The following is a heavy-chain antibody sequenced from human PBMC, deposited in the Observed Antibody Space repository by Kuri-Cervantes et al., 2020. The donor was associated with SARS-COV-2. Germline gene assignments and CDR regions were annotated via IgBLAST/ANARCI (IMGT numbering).Heavy chain of an antibody. CDR2: IYYSGST. Sequence: SETLSLTYTVSGGSISSSSYYWGWIRQPPGKGLEWIGSIYYSGSTYYNPSLKSRVTISVDRSKNQFSLKLSSVTAADTAVYYCARGYYYDSSGSHTPYDAFDIWGQGTMVTVSS. CDR1: GGSISSSSYY. V-gene: IGHV4-39*07. CDR3: ARGYYYDSSGSHTPYDAFDI. J-gene: IGHJ3*02. D-gene: IGHD3-22*01.